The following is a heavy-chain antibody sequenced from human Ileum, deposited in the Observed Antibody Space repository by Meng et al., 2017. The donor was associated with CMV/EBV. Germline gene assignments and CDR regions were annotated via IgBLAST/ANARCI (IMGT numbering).Heavy chain of an antibody. V-gene: IGHV1-18*01. Sequence: YTFTSYGISWVRQAPGQGLEWMGWISAYNGNTNYAQKLQGRVTMTTDTSTSTAYMELRSLRSDDTAVYYCARMYYDFWSGYPSWFDPWGQGTPVTVSS. CDR3: ARMYYDFWSGYPSWFDP. CDR2: ISAYNGNT. D-gene: IGHD3-3*01. CDR1: YTFTSYG. J-gene: IGHJ5*02.